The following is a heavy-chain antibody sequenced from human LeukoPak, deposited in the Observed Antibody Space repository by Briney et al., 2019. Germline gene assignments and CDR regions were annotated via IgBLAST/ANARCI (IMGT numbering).Heavy chain of an antibody. CDR1: GGSISSYY. CDR3: ARAGYYDSSGYSY. Sequence: SETLSLTCTVSGGSISSYYWSWIRQPAGKGLEWIGRICTSGSTNYKPSLKSRVTMSVDTSKNQFSLKVSSVTAADTAVYYCARAGYYDSSGYSYWGQGTLVTVSS. J-gene: IGHJ4*02. CDR2: ICTSGST. V-gene: IGHV4-4*07. D-gene: IGHD3-22*01.